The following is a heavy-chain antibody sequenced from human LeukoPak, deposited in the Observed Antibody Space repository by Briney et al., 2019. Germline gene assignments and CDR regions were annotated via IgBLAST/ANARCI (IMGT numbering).Heavy chain of an antibody. Sequence: PGRSLRLSCAASGFTFDDYAMHWVRQAPGKGLEWVSGISWNSGSIGYADSVKGRFTISRDNAKNSLYLQMNSLRAEDTALYYCAKSQYGMPTAAGDYWGQGTLVTVSS. CDR1: GFTFDDYA. CDR3: AKSQYGMPTAAGDY. J-gene: IGHJ4*02. D-gene: IGHD6-13*01. CDR2: ISWNSGSI. V-gene: IGHV3-9*01.